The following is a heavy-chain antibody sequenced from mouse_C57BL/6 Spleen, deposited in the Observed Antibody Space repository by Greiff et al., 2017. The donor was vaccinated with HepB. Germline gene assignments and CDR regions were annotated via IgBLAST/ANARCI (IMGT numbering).Heavy chain of an antibody. CDR3: ARDLDYDYDGHFDY. V-gene: IGHV5-4*01. CDR1: GFTFSSYA. D-gene: IGHD2-4*01. Sequence: EVQRVESGGGLVKPGGSLKLSCAASGFTFSSYAMSWVRQTPEKRLEWVATISDGGSYTYYPDNVKGRFTISRDNAKNNLYLQMSHLKSEDTAMYYCARDLDYDYDGHFDYWGQGTTLTVSS. CDR2: ISDGGSYT. J-gene: IGHJ2*01.